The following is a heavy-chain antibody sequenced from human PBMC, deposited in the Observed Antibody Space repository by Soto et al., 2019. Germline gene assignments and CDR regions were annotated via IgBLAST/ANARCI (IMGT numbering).Heavy chain of an antibody. CDR3: AGRNGYYSGSDY. CDR1: GGSFSGYY. CDR2: VNHSGGI. J-gene: IGHJ4*02. D-gene: IGHD3-22*01. Sequence: QVQLQQWGAGLLTPSETLSLTGVVYGGSFSGYYWSWIRQPPGKGLEWFGEVNHSGGIDYNPSLKSRVTISVDTSKNQFSLTLSSVTAADTAVYYCAGRNGYYSGSDYWGQGTLVTVYS. V-gene: IGHV4-34*02.